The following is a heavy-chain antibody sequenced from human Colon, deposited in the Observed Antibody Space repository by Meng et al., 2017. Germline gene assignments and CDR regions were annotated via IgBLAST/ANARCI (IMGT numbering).Heavy chain of an antibody. CDR3: ARGMLYGSGRYRFDP. V-gene: IGHV4-61*02. Sequence: VEPQVAGPGLVKPLQTLSLTCNVYGGSINSGSYYWIWIRQPAGKGLEWIGHMYNTESTNYNPSLKSRVTISVDTSKNQFSLKLNSVTAADTAVYYCARGMLYGSGRYRFDPWGQGTLVTVSS. D-gene: IGHD3-10*01. J-gene: IGHJ5*02. CDR2: MYNTEST. CDR1: GGSINSGSYY.